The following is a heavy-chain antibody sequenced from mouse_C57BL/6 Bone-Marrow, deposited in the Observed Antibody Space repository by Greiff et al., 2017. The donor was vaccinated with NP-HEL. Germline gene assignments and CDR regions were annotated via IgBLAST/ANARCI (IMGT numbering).Heavy chain of an antibody. J-gene: IGHJ3*01. V-gene: IGHV1-50*01. CDR3: ARVTTRAY. CDR1: GYTFTSYW. Sequence: VQLQQPGAELVKPGASVKLSCKASGYTFTSYWMQWVNQRPGQGLEWIGEIDPSDSYTNYNQKFKGKATLTVDTSSSTAYMQLSSLTSEDSAVYYCARVTTRAYWGQGTLVTVSA. CDR2: IDPSDSYT. D-gene: IGHD1-1*01.